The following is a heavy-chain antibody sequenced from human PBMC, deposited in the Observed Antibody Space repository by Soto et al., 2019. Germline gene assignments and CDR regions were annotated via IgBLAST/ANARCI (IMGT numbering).Heavy chain of an antibody. J-gene: IGHJ4*02. V-gene: IGHV3-30-3*01. CDR3: ARDSSSSYFDY. Sequence: GGSLRLSCAASGFTFSSYAMHWVRQAPGKGLEWVAVISYDGSNKYYADSVKGRFTISRDNSKNTLYLQMNSLRAEDTAVYYCARDSSSSYFDYWGQGTLVTVSS. CDR1: GFTFSSYA. CDR2: ISYDGSNK. D-gene: IGHD6-6*01.